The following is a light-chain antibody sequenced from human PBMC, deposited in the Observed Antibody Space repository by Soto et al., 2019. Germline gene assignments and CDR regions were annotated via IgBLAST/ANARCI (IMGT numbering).Light chain of an antibody. J-gene: IGKJ1*01. CDR2: GAS. CDR3: QQYNNWPWT. V-gene: IGKV3-15*01. CDR1: QSVSIN. Sequence: EIVLKQSPGTLSLYKGERATLSCRASQSVSINLAWYQQKPGQAPRLLIYGASTRATGIPARFSGSGSGTEFTLTISSLQSEDFAVYYCQQYNNWPWTFGQVTNVDI.